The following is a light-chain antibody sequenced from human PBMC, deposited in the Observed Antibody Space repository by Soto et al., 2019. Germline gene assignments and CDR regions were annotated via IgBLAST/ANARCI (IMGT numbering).Light chain of an antibody. CDR3: QQYGSSLLT. Sequence: EIVLTQSPGTLSLSPGERATLSCRARQSVSSSYLAWYQQKPGQAPRLLIYGASSRATGIPDRFSGSGSGTDFTLTISRLEPEDFAVYYCQQYGSSLLTFGQGTRLEIK. V-gene: IGKV3-20*01. CDR1: QSVSSSY. J-gene: IGKJ5*01. CDR2: GAS.